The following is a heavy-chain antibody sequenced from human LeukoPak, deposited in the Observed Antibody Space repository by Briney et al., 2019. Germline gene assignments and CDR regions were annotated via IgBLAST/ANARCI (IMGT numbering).Heavy chain of an antibody. V-gene: IGHV3-9*01. Sequence: GGSLRLSCAASGFTFDDYAMHWVRQAPGKGLEWVSGISWNSGSIGYADSVKGRFTISRDNAKNSLYLQMNSLRAEDTALYYCAKDRYSSGWYASFDYWGQGTLVTVSS. CDR1: GFTFDDYA. CDR3: AKDRYSSGWYASFDY. CDR2: ISWNSGSI. D-gene: IGHD6-19*01. J-gene: IGHJ4*02.